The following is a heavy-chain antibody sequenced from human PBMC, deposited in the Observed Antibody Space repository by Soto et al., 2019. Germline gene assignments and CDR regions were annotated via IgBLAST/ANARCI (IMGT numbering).Heavy chain of an antibody. Sequence: QVQLVESGGGVVQPGRSLRLSCAASGFTFSSYGMHWVRQAPGKGLEWVAVISYDGSNKYYADSVKGRFTISRDNSKNTSYLQMNSLRAEDTAVYYCEKVAGTKGFLEAYYFDYWGQGTVVTVSS. J-gene: IGHJ4*02. CDR3: EKVAGTKGFLEAYYFDY. CDR1: GFTFSSYG. V-gene: IGHV3-30*18. CDR2: ISYDGSNK. D-gene: IGHD3-3*01.